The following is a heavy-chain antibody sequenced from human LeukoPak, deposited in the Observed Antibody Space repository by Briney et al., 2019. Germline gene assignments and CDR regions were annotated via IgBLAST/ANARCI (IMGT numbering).Heavy chain of an antibody. V-gene: IGHV4-59*01. CDR3: ARWPTPYYYGSGSGNY. J-gene: IGHJ4*02. Sequence: SETLFITCTVSGGSISSYYWSWIRQPPGKGLEWIGYIYYSGSTNYNPSLKSRVTISVDTSKNQFSLKLSSVAAADTAVYYCARWPTPYYYGSGSGNYWGQGTLVTVSS. CDR2: IYYSGST. D-gene: IGHD3-10*01. CDR1: GGSISSYY.